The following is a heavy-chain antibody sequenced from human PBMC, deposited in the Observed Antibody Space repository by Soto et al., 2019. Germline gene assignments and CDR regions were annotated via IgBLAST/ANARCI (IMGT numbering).Heavy chain of an antibody. V-gene: IGHV3-23*01. J-gene: IGHJ3*02. CDR1: RFTFSDYG. Sequence: GGSLRLSCAAARFTFSDYGIHWVRRAPGKGLDWVSCISGSGGGTYYADSVKGRFTISRDNSKNTLYLHMTSLGAEDTAVYYCARTTYGDYAAFDIWGQGTMVTVSS. D-gene: IGHD4-17*01. CDR3: ARTTYGDYAAFDI. CDR2: ISGSGGGT.